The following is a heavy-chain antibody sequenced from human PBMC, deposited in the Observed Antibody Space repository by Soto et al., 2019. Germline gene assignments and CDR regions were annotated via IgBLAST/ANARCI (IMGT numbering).Heavy chain of an antibody. Sequence: SETLSLTCAVYGGSFSGYYWSWIRQPPGKGLEWIGEINHSGGTNYNPSLKSRVTISVDTSKNQFSLKLSSVTAADTAVYYCARHDKGIAAAGTYYDYWGQGTLVTVSS. CDR1: GGSFSGYY. J-gene: IGHJ4*02. CDR2: INHSGGT. V-gene: IGHV4-34*01. CDR3: ARHDKGIAAAGTYYDY. D-gene: IGHD6-13*01.